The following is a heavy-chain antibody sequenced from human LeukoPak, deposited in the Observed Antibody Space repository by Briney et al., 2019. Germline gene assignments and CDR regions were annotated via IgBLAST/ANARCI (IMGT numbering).Heavy chain of an antibody. CDR2: ISWNSDSI. CDR3: AREWGSGWGHI. CDR1: GFIFDDYA. Sequence: GGSLRLSCAASGFIFDDYAMHWVRQAPGKGLEWVSGISWNSDSIDYANSVKGRFTISRDNAKNSLYLQMNSLRAEDTAVYYCAREWGSGWGHIWGQGTMVTVSS. D-gene: IGHD6-19*01. V-gene: IGHV3-9*01. J-gene: IGHJ3*02.